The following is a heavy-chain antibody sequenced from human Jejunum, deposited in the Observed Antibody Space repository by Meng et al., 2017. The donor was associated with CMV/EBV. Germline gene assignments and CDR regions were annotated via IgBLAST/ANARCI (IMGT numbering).Heavy chain of an antibody. CDR3: ARDHSNYKDYYYYGMDV. Sequence: SISSYYGSWIRQPPGKGLEWIGYIYYSGSTNYNPSLKSRVTISVDTSKNQFSLKLSSVTAADTAVYYCARDHSNYKDYYYYGMDVWGQGTTVTVSS. CDR1: SISSYY. J-gene: IGHJ6*02. V-gene: IGHV4-59*01. D-gene: IGHD4-11*01. CDR2: IYYSGST.